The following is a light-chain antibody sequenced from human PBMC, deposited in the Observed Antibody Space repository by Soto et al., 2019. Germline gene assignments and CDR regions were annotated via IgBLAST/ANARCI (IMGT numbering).Light chain of an antibody. Sequence: EIVMTQSPATLSVSPGERATLSCRASQSVSSNLAWFQQKPGQAPRLLIYGASTRATGIPARFSGSGSGTEFTLTISSLQSEDSALYYCQQYNNWPPITFGQGTRLEIK. V-gene: IGKV3-15*01. CDR1: QSVSSN. CDR2: GAS. CDR3: QQYNNWPPIT. J-gene: IGKJ5*01.